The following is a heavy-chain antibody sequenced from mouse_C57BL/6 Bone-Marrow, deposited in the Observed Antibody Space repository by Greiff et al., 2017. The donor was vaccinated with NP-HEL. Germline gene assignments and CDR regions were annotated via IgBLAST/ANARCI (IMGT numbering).Heavy chain of an antibody. D-gene: IGHD4-1*01. CDR3: ALTVREGYYAMDY. J-gene: IGHJ4*01. CDR2: INPNNGGT. Sequence: EVQLQQSGPELVKPGASVKMSCKASGYTFTDYNMHWVKQSHGKSLEWIGYINPNNGGTSYNQKFKGKATLTVNKSSSTAYMELRSLTSEDSAVYYCALTVREGYYAMDYWGQGTSVTVSS. CDR1: GYTFTDYN. V-gene: IGHV1-22*01.